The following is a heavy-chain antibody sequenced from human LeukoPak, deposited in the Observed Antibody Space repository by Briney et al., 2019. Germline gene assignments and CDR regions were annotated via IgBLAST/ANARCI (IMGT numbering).Heavy chain of an antibody. CDR1: GFTFTSYA. V-gene: IGHV3-30*04. D-gene: IGHD6-13*01. Sequence: GGSLRLSCAASGFTFTSYAMHWVRQAPGKGLEWVAVISYDGSNKYYADSVKGRFIISRDNSKNTLYLQMNSLRAEDTAVNYWARDKGIIPAAGTINSWARGTLVTVSS. CDR2: ISYDGSNK. J-gene: IGHJ4*02. CDR3: ARDKGIIPAAGTINS.